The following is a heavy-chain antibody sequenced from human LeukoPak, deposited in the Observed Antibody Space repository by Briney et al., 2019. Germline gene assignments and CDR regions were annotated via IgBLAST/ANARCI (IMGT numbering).Heavy chain of an antibody. J-gene: IGHJ4*02. V-gene: IGHV3-23*01. CDR3: GKTTVGYSSGRFPGWPVDY. D-gene: IGHD2-15*01. Sequence: GGSLRLSCAASGFTFNSYAMSWVRQAPGKGLEWVSGIFGSGGNAHYADSVKGRFTVSRDNSKNTVYLQLDSLRVEDTAVYYCGKTTVGYSSGRFPGWPVDYWGQGTLVTVSS. CDR2: IFGSGGNA. CDR1: GFTFNSYA.